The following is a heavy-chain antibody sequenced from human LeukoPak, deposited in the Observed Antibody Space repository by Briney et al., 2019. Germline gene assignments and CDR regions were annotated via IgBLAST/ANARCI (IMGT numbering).Heavy chain of an antibody. J-gene: IGHJ6*03. CDR2: INWNGGST. D-gene: IGHD6-6*01. CDR1: GFTFDDYG. Sequence: GGSLRLSCAASGFTFDDYGLSWVRQAPGKGLEWVSGINWNGGSTGYADSVKGRFTISRDNAKNSLYLQMNSLRAEDTAVYYCARVRIAARPYYYYYMDVWGKGTTVTVSS. CDR3: ARVRIAARPYYYYYMDV. V-gene: IGHV3-20*04.